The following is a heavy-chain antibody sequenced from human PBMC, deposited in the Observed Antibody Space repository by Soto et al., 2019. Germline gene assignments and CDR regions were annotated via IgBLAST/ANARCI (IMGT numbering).Heavy chain of an antibody. CDR3: ARAGEGEGGYYDSSGPYDY. CDR1: GGSISSGGYS. Sequence: NPSETLSLTCAVSGGSISSGGYSWSWIRQPPGKGLEWIGYIYHSGSTYYNPSLKSRVTISVDRSKNQFSLKLSSVTAADTAVYYCARAGEGEGGYYDSSGPYDYWGQGTLVTVSS. CDR2: IYHSGST. J-gene: IGHJ4*02. V-gene: IGHV4-30-2*01. D-gene: IGHD3-22*01.